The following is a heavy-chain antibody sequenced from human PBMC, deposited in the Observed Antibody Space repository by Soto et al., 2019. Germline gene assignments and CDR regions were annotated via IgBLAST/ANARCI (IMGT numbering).Heavy chain of an antibody. CDR2: IDWDDSK. CDR3: ARARNHESLHHQFYSGKEV. J-gene: IGHJ6*02. Sequence: ESRPPLVNPTETLRMICTFSVFSLTITGPYVTWIRQPPGKALEWVALIDWDDSKDYNTSQTTRLTISKVTSKNQVVLTMTNVDVEERATHFCARARNHESLHHQFYSGKEVWGPGTTVTVAS. D-gene: IGHD4-4*01. CDR1: VFSLTITGPY. V-gene: IGHV2-70*01.